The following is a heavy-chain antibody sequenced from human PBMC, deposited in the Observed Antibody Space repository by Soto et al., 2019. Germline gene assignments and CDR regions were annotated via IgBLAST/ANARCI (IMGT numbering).Heavy chain of an antibody. CDR1: GYTFTSYG. CDR2: ISAYNGNT. CDR3: ARDVSSGWSIYDWFDP. J-gene: IGHJ5*02. V-gene: IGHV1-18*04. D-gene: IGHD6-19*01. Sequence: VASVKVSCKASGYTFTSYGISWVRQAPGQGLEWMGWISAYNGNTNYAQKLQGRVTMTTDTSTSTAYMELRSLRSDDTAVYYCARDVSSGWSIYDWFDPWGQGTLVTVSS.